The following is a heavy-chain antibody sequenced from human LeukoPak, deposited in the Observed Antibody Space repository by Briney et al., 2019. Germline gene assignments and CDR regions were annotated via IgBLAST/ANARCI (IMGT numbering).Heavy chain of an antibody. CDR2: IGYSAGDT. Sequence: GGSLRLSCAASGFTVSSYAMTWVRQAPGKGLEWVSAIGYSAGDTYYADSVKGRFTISRDNSMNTLCLQMSSLRADDTALYYCAKDDDGHHHGVDHWGQGTLVTVSS. V-gene: IGHV3-23*01. CDR1: GFTVSSYA. D-gene: IGHD4-17*01. CDR3: AKDDDGHHHGVDH. J-gene: IGHJ4*02.